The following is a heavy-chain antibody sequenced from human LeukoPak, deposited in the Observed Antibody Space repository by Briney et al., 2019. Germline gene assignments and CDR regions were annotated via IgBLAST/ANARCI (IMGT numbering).Heavy chain of an antibody. CDR1: GFTFSSYA. D-gene: IGHD3-22*01. Sequence: GGSLRLSCAASGFTFSSYAMHWVRQAPGKGLEWVAVISYDGSNKYYADSVKGRFTISRDNSKNTLYLQMNSLRAEDTAVYYCARDPPGYYYDSRPVWSGAFDIWGQGTMVTVSS. V-gene: IGHV3-30-3*01. CDR3: ARDPPGYYYDSRPVWSGAFDI. J-gene: IGHJ3*02. CDR2: ISYDGSNK.